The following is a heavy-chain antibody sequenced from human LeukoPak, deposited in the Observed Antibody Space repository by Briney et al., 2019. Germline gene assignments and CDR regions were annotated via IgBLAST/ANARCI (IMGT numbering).Heavy chain of an antibody. CDR3: ARHGDGGPAEYFRH. V-gene: IGHV4-39*01. D-gene: IGHD4-23*01. J-gene: IGHJ1*01. Sequence: PSETLSLTCTVSGGSISSGIYYWAWIRQPPGKGLEWNGSIYYRGNTYYNPSLKSRVTLSVDTSKNQFSLNLSSVTAADTAVYYCARHGDGGPAEYFRHWGQGTLVTVSS. CDR2: IYYRGNT. CDR1: GGSISSGIYY.